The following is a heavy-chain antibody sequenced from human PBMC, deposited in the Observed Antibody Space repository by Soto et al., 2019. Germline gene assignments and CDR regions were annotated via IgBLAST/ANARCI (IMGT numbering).Heavy chain of an antibody. J-gene: IGHJ4*02. CDR1: GFTFSGYS. V-gene: IGHV3-21*01. CDR2: ISSSSSYI. CDR3: AIAYDFWSGYYTGSHFPNY. D-gene: IGHD3-3*01. Sequence: PGESLKISCAASGFTFSGYSMNLVRQAPGKGLEWVSSISSSSSYIYYADSVKGRFTISRDNAKNSLYLQMNSLRAEDTAVYYCAIAYDFWSGYYTGSHFPNYWGQGTLVTVSS.